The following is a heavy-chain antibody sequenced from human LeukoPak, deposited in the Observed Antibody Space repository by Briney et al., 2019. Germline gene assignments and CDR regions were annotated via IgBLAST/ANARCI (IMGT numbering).Heavy chain of an antibody. CDR1: GYTFTGYY. V-gene: IGHV1-2*02. J-gene: IGHJ4*02. CDR3: ARQSLRNFDY. CDR2: INPNTGST. Sequence: PSVTLSCTSSGYTFTGYYIHYVRQPLGQGMEWMGWINPNTGSTKYAQKVEGRVTKTRDTSISTAYMELGRLRSDETTVYYCARQSLRNFDYWGQGTLVTVSS. D-gene: IGHD5/OR15-5a*01.